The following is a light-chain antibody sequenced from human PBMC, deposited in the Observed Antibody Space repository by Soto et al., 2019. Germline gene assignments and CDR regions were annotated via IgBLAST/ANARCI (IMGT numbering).Light chain of an antibody. CDR3: QHYNSYSEA. J-gene: IGKJ1*01. Sequence: DIQMTQSPSTLSGSVGDRVTITCRASQTISSWLAWYQQKPGKAPKLQIYKASTLKSGVPSRFSGSGSGTEFTLTISSLQPDDFATYYCQHYNSYSEAFGQGTKVELQ. CDR1: QTISSW. V-gene: IGKV1-5*03. CDR2: KAS.